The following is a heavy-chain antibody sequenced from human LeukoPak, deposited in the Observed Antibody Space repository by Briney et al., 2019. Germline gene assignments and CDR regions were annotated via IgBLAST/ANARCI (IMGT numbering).Heavy chain of an antibody. CDR3: AKGQGCSGGSCSDAFDI. J-gene: IGHJ3*02. CDR2: ITSSGSVI. CDR1: GFTFSTNS. Sequence: PGGSLRLSCAASGFTFSTNSMSWVRQAPGKGLEWVSYITSSGSVIHYSDSVRGRFTISRDNGKSSLYLQMNSLRAEDTAVYYCAKGQGCSGGSCSDAFDIWGQGTMVTVSS. D-gene: IGHD2-15*01. V-gene: IGHV3-48*01.